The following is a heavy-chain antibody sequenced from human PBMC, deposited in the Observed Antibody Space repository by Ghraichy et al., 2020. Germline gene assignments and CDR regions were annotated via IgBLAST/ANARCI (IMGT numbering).Heavy chain of an antibody. CDR2: ISGSSSDT. CDR3: ARNPSAYDYPDH. D-gene: IGHD5-12*01. Sequence: GALRLSCSASGFTFSNYYMSWIRQAPGKGLEWISYISGSSSDTNYADSVKGRFTISRDNAKNSLYLQMSSLRVEDTAMYYCARNPSAYDYPDHWGEGTLVTVSS. CDR1: GFTFSNYY. J-gene: IGHJ4*02. V-gene: IGHV3-11*06.